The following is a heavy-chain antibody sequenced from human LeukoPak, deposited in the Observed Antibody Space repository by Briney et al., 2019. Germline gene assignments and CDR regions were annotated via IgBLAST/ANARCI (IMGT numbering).Heavy chain of an antibody. CDR3: ARLRRGPTAAGFDY. J-gene: IGHJ4*02. CDR2: IYYSGST. D-gene: IGHD6-13*01. Sequence: SQTLSLTCTVSGGSISSGDYYWSWIRQPPGKGLEWIGYIYYSGSTYYNPPLKSRVTISVDTSKNQFSLKLNSVTAADTALYYCARLRRGPTAAGFDYWGQGTLVTVSS. CDR1: GGSISSGDYY. V-gene: IGHV4-30-4*01.